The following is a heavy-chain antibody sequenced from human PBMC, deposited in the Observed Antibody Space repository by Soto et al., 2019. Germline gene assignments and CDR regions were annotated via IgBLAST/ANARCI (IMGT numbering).Heavy chain of an antibody. CDR1: GFTFDDYA. CDR2: ISWNSATI. CDR3: TRGGRSGYSS. V-gene: IGHV3-9*01. D-gene: IGHD3-22*01. Sequence: EVQLVESGGGLVQPGRSLRLSCAASGFTFDDYAMHWVRQAPGKGLEWVSGISWNSATIDYADSVKGRFTISRDNAKNSLYLQMNSLRPEDTALYYCTRGGRSGYSSWGQGTLVTVSP. J-gene: IGHJ5*02.